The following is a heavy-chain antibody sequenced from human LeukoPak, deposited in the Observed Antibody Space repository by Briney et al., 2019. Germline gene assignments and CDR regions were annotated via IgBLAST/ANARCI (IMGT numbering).Heavy chain of an antibody. D-gene: IGHD2-2*01. CDR2: IKQDGSEK. CDR1: GFTFSSYW. Sequence: PGGSLRLSCAASGFTFSSYWMSWVRQAPGKGLEWVANIKQDGSEKYYVDSVKGRFTISRDNAKNSLYLQMNSLRAEDTAVYYCARDIVVVPAAMQFYYYYGMDVWGQGPTVTVSS. CDR3: ARDIVVVPAAMQFYYYYGMDV. J-gene: IGHJ6*02. V-gene: IGHV3-7*01.